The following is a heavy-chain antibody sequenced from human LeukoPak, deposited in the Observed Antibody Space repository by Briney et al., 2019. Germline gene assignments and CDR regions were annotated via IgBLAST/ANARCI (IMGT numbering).Heavy chain of an antibody. Sequence: ASVKVSCKASGYTFTSYYMHWVRQAPGQGLEWMGIINPSGGSTSYAQKFQGRVTMTRDTSTSTVYMELSSLRSEDTAMYYCARDRDYGGKVHAFDIWGQGTMVTVSS. CDR1: GYTFTSYY. CDR2: INPSGGST. V-gene: IGHV1-46*01. D-gene: IGHD4-23*01. J-gene: IGHJ3*02. CDR3: ARDRDYGGKVHAFDI.